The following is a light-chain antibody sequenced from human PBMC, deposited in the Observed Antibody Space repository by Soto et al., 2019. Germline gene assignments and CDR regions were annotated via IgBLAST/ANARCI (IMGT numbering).Light chain of an antibody. CDR2: DAS. V-gene: IGKV3-11*01. CDR3: QQRSNWPLLT. J-gene: IGKJ4*01. CDR1: QSVSSY. Sequence: EIVLTQSPATLSLSPGERATLSCRASQSVSSYLAWYQQKPGQAPRLLIYDASNRATGIPARFSGSGSGTDFTLTISSLEPEDFAVYYRQQRSNWPLLTFGGGTKVEIK.